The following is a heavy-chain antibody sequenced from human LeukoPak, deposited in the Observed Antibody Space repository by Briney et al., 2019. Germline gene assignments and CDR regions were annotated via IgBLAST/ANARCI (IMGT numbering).Heavy chain of an antibody. V-gene: IGHV1-18*01. D-gene: IGHD4-17*01. CDR1: GYTFTSYG. CDR2: ISAYDGNT. CDR3: ARGSPYGDGANYFDY. Sequence: ASVKVSCKASGYTFTSYGISWVRQAPGQGLEGMGWISAYDGNTNYAQKLQGRVTMTTDTSTSTAYMELRSLRSDDTAVYYCARGSPYGDGANYFDYWGQGTLVTVSS. J-gene: IGHJ4*02.